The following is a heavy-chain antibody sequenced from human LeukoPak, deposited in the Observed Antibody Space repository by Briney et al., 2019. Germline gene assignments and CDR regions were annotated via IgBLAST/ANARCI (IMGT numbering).Heavy chain of an antibody. CDR2: ISGDAGST. J-gene: IGHJ5*02. CDR1: GFTFNNYA. Sequence: GGSLRLSCAASGFTFNNYAMTWFRQAPGRGLEWLSLISGDAGSTAYADSVKGRFTIFRDNSKNTLYLQMNNLRAEDTAVYYCARDDRYCSGGSCYSNWFDPWGQGTLVTVSS. CDR3: ARDDRYCSGGSCYSNWFDP. V-gene: IGHV3-23*01. D-gene: IGHD2-15*01.